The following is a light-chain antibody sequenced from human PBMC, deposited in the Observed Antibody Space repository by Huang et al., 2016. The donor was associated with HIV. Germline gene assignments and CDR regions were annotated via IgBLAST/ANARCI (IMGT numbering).Light chain of an antibody. CDR1: QSVTGN. Sequence: EIVMTQSPATLSVSPGERATLSCRASQSVTGNLAWYRHNPGQPPRLLIDGASTRAAGAAARFNASGSGTEFTLTINSLQSEDFAVYYCQQYNKWPRTFGPGTKVDVK. J-gene: IGKJ3*01. V-gene: IGKV3-15*01. CDR2: GAS. CDR3: QQYNKWPRT.